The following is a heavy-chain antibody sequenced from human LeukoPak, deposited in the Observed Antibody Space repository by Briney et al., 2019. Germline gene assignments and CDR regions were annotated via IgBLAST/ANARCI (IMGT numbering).Heavy chain of an antibody. CDR2: IYSDNT. Sequence: GGSLRLSCTVSGFTVSSNSMSWVRQAPGKGLEWVSFIYSDNTHYSDSVKGRFTISRDNSKNTLYLQMNSLRAEDTAVYYCAKDGLGGAFDIWGQGTMVTVSS. CDR1: GFTVSSNS. V-gene: IGHV3-66*03. CDR3: AKDGLGGAFDI. D-gene: IGHD3-22*01. J-gene: IGHJ3*02.